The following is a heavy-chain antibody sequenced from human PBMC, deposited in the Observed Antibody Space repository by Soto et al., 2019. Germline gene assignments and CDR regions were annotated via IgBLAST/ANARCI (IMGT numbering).Heavy chain of an antibody. CDR1: EDTFRNYA. CDR2: IIPIFGTA. Sequence: QVELVQSGAEVKKPGSSVKVSCQASEDTFRNYAISWVRQAPGQGFEWMGGIIPIFGTANYAQKFQGRVTITADTSANTVYSELSSLRSEDTAVYYCASTKYDSSAYYYWYHGLWGCGTLVTVSS. J-gene: IGHJ2*01. CDR3: ASTKYDSSAYYYWYHGL. V-gene: IGHV1-69*06. D-gene: IGHD3-22*01.